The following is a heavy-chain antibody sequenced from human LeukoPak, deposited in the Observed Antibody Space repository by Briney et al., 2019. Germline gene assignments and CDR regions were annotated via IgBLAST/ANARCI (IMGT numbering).Heavy chain of an antibody. CDR1: GYTFTGYY. Sequence: ASVKVSCKASGYTFTGYYMHWVRQAPGQGLEWMGWINPNSGGTNYAQKFQGRVTMTRDTSSSTAYMELSRLRSDDTAVYYCARDLDCSSTSCYLGPEPWGQGTLVTVSS. V-gene: IGHV1-2*02. D-gene: IGHD2-2*01. J-gene: IGHJ5*02. CDR2: INPNSGGT. CDR3: ARDLDCSSTSCYLGPEP.